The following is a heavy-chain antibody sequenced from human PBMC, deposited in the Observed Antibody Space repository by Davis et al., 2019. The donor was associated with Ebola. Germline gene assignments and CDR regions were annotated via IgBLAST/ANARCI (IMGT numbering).Heavy chain of an antibody. Sequence: SETLSLTCTVSGGSISSYYWSWIRQPPGKGLEWIGYIYYSGSTNYNPSLKSRVTISVDKAKNQFSLKLNSVIAADTAVYYCARGDETGYPDYWGQGTLVTVSS. D-gene: IGHD3-9*01. CDR3: ARGDETGYPDY. CDR2: IYYSGST. CDR1: GGSISSYY. V-gene: IGHV4-59*08. J-gene: IGHJ4*02.